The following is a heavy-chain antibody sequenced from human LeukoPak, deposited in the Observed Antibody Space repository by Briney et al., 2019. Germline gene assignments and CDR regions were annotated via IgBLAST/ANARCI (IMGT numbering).Heavy chain of an antibody. Sequence: GGSLRLSCGASGFTFSTFSMTWVRQAPGKGLEWVSSISISSTDYMYYADSVKGRFTISRDNAKNSLYLQMNSLRAEDTAVYYCARVGKSSSWYFIDYWGQGTLVTVSS. D-gene: IGHD6-13*01. CDR2: ISISSTDYM. CDR1: GFTFSTFS. V-gene: IGHV3-21*01. J-gene: IGHJ4*02. CDR3: ARVGKSSSWYFIDY.